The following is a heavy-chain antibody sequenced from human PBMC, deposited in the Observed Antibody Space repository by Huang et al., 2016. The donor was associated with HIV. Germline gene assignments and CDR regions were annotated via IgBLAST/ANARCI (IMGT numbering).Heavy chain of an antibody. V-gene: IGHV4-59*11. J-gene: IGHJ6*03. CDR2: GYYSGST. CDR3: ARDGTAHYYYYMDV. CDR1: GGSISSHY. Sequence: QVQLQESGPGLVKPSETLSLTCTVSGGSISSHYWSWIRQPPGKGLEWIGSGYYSGSTNYNPSLKSRVTISVDTSKNQFSLKLSSVTAADTAVYYCARDGTAHYYYYMDVWGKGTTVTVSS.